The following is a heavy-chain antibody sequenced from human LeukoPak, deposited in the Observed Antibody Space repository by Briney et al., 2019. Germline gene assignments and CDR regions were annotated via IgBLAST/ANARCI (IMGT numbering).Heavy chain of an antibody. J-gene: IGHJ4*02. V-gene: IGHV3-23*01. D-gene: IGHD3-22*01. CDR1: GFTFSSYA. Sequence: PGGSLRLSCAASGFTFSSYAMSWVRQAPGKGLEWVSAISGSGGSTYYADSVKGRFTISRDNSKNTLYLQMNSLRAEDTAVYYCARVANLWGVVVVIPNYYYFDYWGQGTLVTVSS. CDR3: ARVANLWGVVVVIPNYYYFDY. CDR2: ISGSGGST.